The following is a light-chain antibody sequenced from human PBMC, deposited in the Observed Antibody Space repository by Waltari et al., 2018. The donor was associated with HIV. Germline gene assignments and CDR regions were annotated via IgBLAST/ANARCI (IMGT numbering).Light chain of an antibody. J-gene: IGLJ1*01. CDR3: SSYTSSSTYV. CDR1: SSDVGGYHY. CDR2: DVS. Sequence: QSALTQPASVSGSPGQSITISCTGTSSDVGGYHYVSWYQQHPGKAPKLMIYDVSNRPSGVSKRCSGSKSGNTASRTISGRQAEDEADDYCSSYTSSSTYVFGTGTKVTVL. V-gene: IGLV2-14*01.